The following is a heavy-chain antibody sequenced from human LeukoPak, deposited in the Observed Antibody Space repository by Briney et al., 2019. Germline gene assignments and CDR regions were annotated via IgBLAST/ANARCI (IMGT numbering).Heavy chain of an antibody. CDR2: ISYDGSNK. CDR3: AKMEQLVLFHY. D-gene: IGHD6-13*01. Sequence: GGSLRLSCAASGFTFSSYAMHWVRQAPGKGLEWVAVISYDGSNKYYADSVKGRFTISRDNSKNTLYLQMNSLRAEDTAVYYCAKMEQLVLFHYWGQGTLVTVSS. CDR1: GFTFSSYA. V-gene: IGHV3-30-3*02. J-gene: IGHJ4*02.